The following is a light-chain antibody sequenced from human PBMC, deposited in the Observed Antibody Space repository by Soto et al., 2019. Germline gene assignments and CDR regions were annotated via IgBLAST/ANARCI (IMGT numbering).Light chain of an antibody. J-gene: IGKJ1*01. CDR1: QSISSW. CDR3: QQYYSYPRGT. Sequence: DIQMTQSPSTLSASVGDRVTLTCRASQSISSWLAWYQQKPGKAPKLLIYAASTLQSGVPTRFSGSGSGTDFTLTISCLQSEDFATYYCQQYYSYPRGTFGQGTKVDIK. CDR2: AAS. V-gene: IGKV1-5*01.